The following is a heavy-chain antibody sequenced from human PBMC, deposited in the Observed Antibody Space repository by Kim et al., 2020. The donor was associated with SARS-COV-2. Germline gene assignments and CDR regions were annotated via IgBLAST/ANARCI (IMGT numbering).Heavy chain of an antibody. J-gene: IGHJ4*02. CDR3: ARAVAGTLIFDY. D-gene: IGHD6-19*01. V-gene: IGHV1-69*04. Sequence: NYAQKFQGRVTITADKSTSTAYMELSSLRAEDTDVYYCARAVAGTLIFDYWGQGTLVTVSS.